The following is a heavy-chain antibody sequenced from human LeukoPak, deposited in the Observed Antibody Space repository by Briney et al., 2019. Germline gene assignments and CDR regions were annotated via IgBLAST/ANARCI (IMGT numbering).Heavy chain of an antibody. D-gene: IGHD5/OR15-5a*01. J-gene: IGHJ4*02. CDR3: ARGGVYAFYFDC. V-gene: IGHV3-30*02. CDR2: IRYDGSNK. Sequence: HPGGSLRLSCAASGFTFSRYGMHWVRQAPGKGLEWMTFIRYDGSNKYYADSVKGRFTISRDNSKNTLYLQMNSLRVEDTAVYYCARGGVYAFYFDCWGQGTLVTVSS. CDR1: GFTFSRYG.